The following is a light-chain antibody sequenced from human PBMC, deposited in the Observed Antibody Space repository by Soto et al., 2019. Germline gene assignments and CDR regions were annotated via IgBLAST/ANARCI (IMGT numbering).Light chain of an antibody. CDR3: QQYNNWPPIT. J-gene: IGKJ5*01. CDR2: GAS. CDR1: QSISDT. V-gene: IGKV3-15*01. Sequence: EIVMTQSPATLSVSPLVRAGVACMASQSISDTLAWYQQKPGQAPRLLIHGASTRATGFPARFSGSGSGTDFTLTISSLQSEHFAVYYCQQYNNWPPITFGQGTRLEIK.